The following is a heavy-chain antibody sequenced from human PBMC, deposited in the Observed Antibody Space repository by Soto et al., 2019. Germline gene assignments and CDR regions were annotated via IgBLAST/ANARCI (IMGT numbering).Heavy chain of an antibody. Sequence: ASVKVSCKASGGTFSSYAISWVRQAPGQGLEWMGGIIPIFGTANYAQKFQGRVTITADESTSTAYMELSSLRSEDTAVYYCARDCSGGSCYSDYYYYGMDVWGQGTTVT. D-gene: IGHD2-15*01. J-gene: IGHJ6*02. CDR2: IIPIFGTA. CDR1: GGTFSSYA. V-gene: IGHV1-69*13. CDR3: ARDCSGGSCYSDYYYYGMDV.